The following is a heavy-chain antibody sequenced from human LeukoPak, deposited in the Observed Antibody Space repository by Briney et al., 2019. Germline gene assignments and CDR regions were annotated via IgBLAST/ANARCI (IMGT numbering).Heavy chain of an antibody. V-gene: IGHV3-23*01. J-gene: IGHJ3*02. D-gene: IGHD6-19*01. CDR2: ISGSGGST. Sequence: PGGSLRLSCAASGFTFISYAMSWVRQAPGKGLEWVSAISGSGGSTYYADSVKGRFTISRDNSKNTLYLQMNSLRAEDTAVYYCANIAGAPSGWLHDAFDIWGQGTMVTVSS. CDR3: ANIAGAPSGWLHDAFDI. CDR1: GFTFISYA.